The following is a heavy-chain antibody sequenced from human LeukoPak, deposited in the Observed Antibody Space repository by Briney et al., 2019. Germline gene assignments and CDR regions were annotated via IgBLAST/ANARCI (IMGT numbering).Heavy chain of an antibody. J-gene: IGHJ6*03. V-gene: IGHV1-18*01. Sequence: EASVKVSCKASGYTFTSYGVSWVRQAPGQGLEWMGWISAYNGNTNYAQKLQGRVTMTTDTSTSTAYMELRSLRSDDTAVYYCARDELGPAGRERLMDVWGKGTTVTVSS. CDR3: ARDELGPAGRERLMDV. CDR2: ISAYNGNT. CDR1: GYTFTSYG. D-gene: IGHD1-1*01.